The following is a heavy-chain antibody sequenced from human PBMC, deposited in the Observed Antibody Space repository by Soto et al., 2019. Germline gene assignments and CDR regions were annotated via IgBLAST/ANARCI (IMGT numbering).Heavy chain of an antibody. CDR1: GFTFSSYG. Sequence: GGSLRLSCVASGFTFSSYGMHWVRQAPGKGLEWVAVISYDGSNKYYADSVKGRFTISRDNSKNTLYLQMNSLRAEDTAVYYCASGDYIWGSYRYIDAFDIWGQGTMVTVSS. V-gene: IGHV3-30*03. J-gene: IGHJ3*02. D-gene: IGHD3-16*02. CDR3: ASGDYIWGSYRYIDAFDI. CDR2: ISYDGSNK.